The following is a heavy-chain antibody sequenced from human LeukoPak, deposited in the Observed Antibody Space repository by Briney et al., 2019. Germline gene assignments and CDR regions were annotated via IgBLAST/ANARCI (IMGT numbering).Heavy chain of an antibody. CDR1: GGSISSGSYY. D-gene: IGHD3-10*01. J-gene: IGHJ6*03. V-gene: IGHV4-61*02. Sequence: SETLSLTCTVSGGSISSGSYYWSWIRQPAGKGLEWIGRIYTSGSTNYNPSLKSRVTISVDTTKNQFSLKLSSVTAADTAVYYRASSYYPSRGYYMDVWGKGTTVTISS. CDR3: ASSYYPSRGYYMDV. CDR2: IYTSGST.